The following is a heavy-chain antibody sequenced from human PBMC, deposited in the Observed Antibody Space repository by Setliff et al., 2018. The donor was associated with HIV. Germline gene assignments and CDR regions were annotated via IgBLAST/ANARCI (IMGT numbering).Heavy chain of an antibody. V-gene: IGHV3-23*01. Sequence: GSLRLSCAASGFTFSSYAMSWVRQAPGKGLEWVSAISDSGGSPYYADSVKGRFTISRDNSKNTLYLQMNSLRAEDTAVYYCAKGRAGYSFGYWGQGTLVTVSS. J-gene: IGHJ4*02. CDR3: AKGRAGYSFGY. D-gene: IGHD6-13*01. CDR2: ISDSGGSP. CDR1: GFTFSSYA.